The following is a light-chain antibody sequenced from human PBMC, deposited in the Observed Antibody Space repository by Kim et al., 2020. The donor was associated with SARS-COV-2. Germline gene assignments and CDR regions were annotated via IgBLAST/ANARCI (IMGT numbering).Light chain of an antibody. CDR3: QQLYSYPPWT. CDR1: QGISSY. Sequence: IQLTQSPSSLSASVGDRVTITCRASQGISSYLAWYQQKPGTAPKLLIYAASTLQSGVPSRFSGSGSGTDFTLTISSLQPDDFATFYCQQLYSYPPWTFGQGTKVDIK. V-gene: IGKV1-9*01. J-gene: IGKJ1*01. CDR2: AAS.